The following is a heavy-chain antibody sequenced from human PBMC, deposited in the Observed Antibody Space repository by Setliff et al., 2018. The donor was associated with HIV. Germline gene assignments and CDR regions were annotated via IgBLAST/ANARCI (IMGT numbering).Heavy chain of an antibody. J-gene: IGHJ3*02. Sequence: SLRLSCAASGFTFDDYAMHWVRQAPGKGLEWVSGISWNSGSIGYADSVKGRFTISRDNAKNSLYLQMNSLRAEDMALYYCAKDSGGYCSGGSCYSGGAFDIWGQGTMVTVSS. CDR1: GFTFDDYA. CDR3: AKDSGGYCSGGSCYSGGAFDI. V-gene: IGHV3-9*03. D-gene: IGHD2-15*01. CDR2: ISWNSGSI.